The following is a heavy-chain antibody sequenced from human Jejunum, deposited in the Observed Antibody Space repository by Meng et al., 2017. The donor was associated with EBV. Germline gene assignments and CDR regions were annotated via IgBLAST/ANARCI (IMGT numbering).Heavy chain of an antibody. CDR2: ISVYRGNT. J-gene: IGHJ4*02. CDR3: ARDRSNSDY. Sequence: QVQRVQSGAEVKKPGASVKASCKASGYDFINSGISWVRQAPGQVLGWMGWISVYRGNTNYAQRFQDRVTLTTNTSTSTVYMELRSLTSDDTAVYYCARDRSNSDYWGQGTLVTVSS. V-gene: IGHV1-18*01. D-gene: IGHD5-24*01. CDR1: GYDFINSG.